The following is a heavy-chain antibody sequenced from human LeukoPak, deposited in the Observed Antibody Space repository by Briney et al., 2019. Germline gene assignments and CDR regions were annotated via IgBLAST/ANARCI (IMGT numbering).Heavy chain of an antibody. V-gene: IGHV4-34*01. J-gene: IGHJ4*02. Sequence: SETLSLTCGVHGVSFSDYYWGWFRQSPGKGLEWIGEIYHTGDTHYNPSLKSRVTISIDTSKNQFSLNVTSLTAADTSVYYCARGRHRIDYDPRGRSLVHVYFDNWGQGSLVTVSS. CDR2: IYHTGDT. CDR1: GVSFSDYY. D-gene: IGHD3-16*01. CDR3: ARGRHRIDYDPRGRSLVHVYFDN.